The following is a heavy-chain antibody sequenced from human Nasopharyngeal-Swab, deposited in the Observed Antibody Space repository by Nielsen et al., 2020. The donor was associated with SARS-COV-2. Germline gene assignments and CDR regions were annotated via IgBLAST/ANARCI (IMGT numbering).Heavy chain of an antibody. CDR1: GGSISSGSYY. D-gene: IGHD3-22*01. CDR3: ARQWGITMIVVATPQYIDY. CDR2: IYYSGST. V-gene: IGHV4-39*01. Sequence: SETLSLTCTVSGGSISSGSYYWGWIRQPPGKGLEWIGSIYYSGSTYYNPSLKSRVTISVDTSKNQFSLKLSSVTAADTAVYYCARQWGITMIVVATPQYIDYWGQGTLVTVSS. J-gene: IGHJ4*02.